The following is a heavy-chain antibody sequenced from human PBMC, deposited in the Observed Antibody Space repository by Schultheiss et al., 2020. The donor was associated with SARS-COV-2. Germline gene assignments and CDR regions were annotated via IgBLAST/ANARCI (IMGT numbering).Heavy chain of an antibody. Sequence: GESLKISCKGSGYSFDNYWIGWVRQMPGKGLEWMGIIYPGDSDTRYSPSFQGQVTISADKSISTAYLQWSSLKASDTAMYYCAAPGKGRSYYYYGMDVWGQGTTVTVSS. J-gene: IGHJ6*02. CDR1: GYSFDNYW. CDR3: AAPGKGRSYYYYGMDV. CDR2: IYPGDSDT. D-gene: IGHD3-10*01. V-gene: IGHV5-51*01.